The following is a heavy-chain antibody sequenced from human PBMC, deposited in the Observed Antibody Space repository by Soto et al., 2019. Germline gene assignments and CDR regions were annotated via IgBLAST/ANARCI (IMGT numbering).Heavy chain of an antibody. D-gene: IGHD3-10*01. CDR1: GGTFSSYA. Sequence: VKVSCKASGGTFSSYAISWVRQAPGQGLEWMGGIIPIFGTANYAQKFQGRVTITADESTSTAYMELSSLRSEDTAVYYCARDRFGELTPPYYYGMDVWGQGTTVTVSS. CDR2: IIPIFGTA. CDR3: ARDRFGELTPPYYYGMDV. J-gene: IGHJ6*02. V-gene: IGHV1-69*13.